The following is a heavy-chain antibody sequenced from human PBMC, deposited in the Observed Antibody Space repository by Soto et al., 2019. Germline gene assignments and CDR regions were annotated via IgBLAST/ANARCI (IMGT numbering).Heavy chain of an antibody. CDR3: ARVEVVPAPVGADAFDI. D-gene: IGHD2-2*01. Sequence: GASVKVSCKASGGTFSSYAISWVRQAPGQGLEWMGGIIPIFGTANYAQKFQGRVTITADESTSTAYMELSSLRSEDTAVYYCARVEVVPAPVGADAFDIWGQGTMVTVSS. V-gene: IGHV1-69*13. CDR2: IIPIFGTA. J-gene: IGHJ3*02. CDR1: GGTFSSYA.